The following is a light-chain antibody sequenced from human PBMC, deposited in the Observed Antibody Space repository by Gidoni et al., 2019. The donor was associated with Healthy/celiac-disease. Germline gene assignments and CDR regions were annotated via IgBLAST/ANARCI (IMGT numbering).Light chain of an antibody. V-gene: IGKV1-39*01. J-gene: IGKJ3*01. CDR2: AAS. CDR3: QQSYSTFT. CDR1: PSISSY. Sequence: DSQMTQSPSSLSASVGDRVTITCRASPSISSYLNWYQQKPGKALKLLIYAASSLQSGVPSRFSGSGSGTDFTLTISSLQPEDFATYYCQQSYSTFTFGPGTKVDIK.